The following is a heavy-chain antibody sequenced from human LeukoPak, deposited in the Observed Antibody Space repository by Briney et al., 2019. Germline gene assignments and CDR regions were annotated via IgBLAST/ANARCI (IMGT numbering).Heavy chain of an antibody. CDR1: GYTFTSYG. CDR2: ISAYNGNT. CDR3: ARHSSSWYRYYYYYGMDV. J-gene: IGHJ6*02. V-gene: IGHV1-18*01. D-gene: IGHD6-13*01. Sequence: ASVKVSCKASGYTFTSYGISWVRQAPGQGLEWMGWISAYNGNTNYAQKLQGRVTMTTDTSTSTAYMELRSLRSDDTAVYYCARHSSSWYRYYYYYGMDVWGQGTTVTVSS.